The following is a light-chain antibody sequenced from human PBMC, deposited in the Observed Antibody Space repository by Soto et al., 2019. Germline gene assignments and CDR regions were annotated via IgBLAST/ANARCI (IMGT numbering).Light chain of an antibody. CDR3: QQCFSFPLT. V-gene: IGKV1-5*03. CDR1: QSISSW. CDR2: KAS. Sequence: DIQMTQSPSTLSASVGDRVTITCRASQSISSWLAWYQQKPGKAPKLLIYKASTLESGVPSRFSGSGSGTDFTHTISSLQPDDFATYYCQQCFSFPLTFGGGTRVEIK. J-gene: IGKJ4*01.